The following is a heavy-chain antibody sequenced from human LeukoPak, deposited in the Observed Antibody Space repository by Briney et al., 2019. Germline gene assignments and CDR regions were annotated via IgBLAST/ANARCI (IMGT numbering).Heavy chain of an antibody. J-gene: IGHJ5*02. CDR3: AKGRVVAGTKSLTYNWLDP. Sequence: ASVKVSCKASGYTFTGYYIHWVRQAPGQGLEWMGWINPNSGGTKYAQKFHGRVTMTRDTSISQAYMGLSRLRSDDTAVYYRAKGRVVAGTKSLTYNWLDPWGQGTLVTVSS. CDR1: GYTFTGYY. CDR2: INPNSGGT. D-gene: IGHD6-19*01. V-gene: IGHV1-2*02.